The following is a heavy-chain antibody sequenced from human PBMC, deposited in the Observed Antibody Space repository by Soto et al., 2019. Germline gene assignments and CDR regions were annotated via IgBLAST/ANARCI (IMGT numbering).Heavy chain of an antibody. D-gene: IGHD6-19*01. CDR2: INSDGSST. J-gene: IGHJ4*02. V-gene: IGHV3-74*01. Sequence: RGSLRLSCAASGFTFSSYWMHWVRQAPGRGLVWVSRINSDGSSTSYADSVKGRFTISRDNAKNTLYLQMNSLRAEDTAVYYCARAATKYSSGPDIXYWGQGTLVXVSS. CDR3: ARAATKYSSGPDIXY. CDR1: GFTFSSYW.